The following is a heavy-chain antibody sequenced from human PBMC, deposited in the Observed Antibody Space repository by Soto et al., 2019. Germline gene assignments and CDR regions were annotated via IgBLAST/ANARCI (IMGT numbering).Heavy chain of an antibody. D-gene: IGHD2-2*01. Sequence: EASVKVSCKASGYTFTSYGISWVRQAPGQGLEWMGWISAYNGNTNYAQKLQGRVTMTTDTSTSTAYMELRSLRSDDTAVYYCARKTYCSSTSCYASGATPTKTNWFDPWGQGTLVTVSS. CDR1: GYTFTSYG. J-gene: IGHJ5*02. V-gene: IGHV1-18*01. CDR2: ISAYNGNT. CDR3: ARKTYCSSTSCYASGATPTKTNWFDP.